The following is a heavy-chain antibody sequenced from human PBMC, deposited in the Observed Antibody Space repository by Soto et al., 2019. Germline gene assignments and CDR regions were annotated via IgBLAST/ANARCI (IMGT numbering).Heavy chain of an antibody. J-gene: IGHJ4*02. Sequence: EVQLLESGGGLVRPGGSLRLSCTASGFSFSSYALSWVRQAPGKGLEWVSTISGSDGKTYYADSVKGRFSISIDTSKTTLYLQMTSLRVEDTAVYYCARWSFPDYWGQGTRVTVS. CDR2: ISGSDGKT. D-gene: IGHD1-26*01. CDR3: ARWSFPDY. V-gene: IGHV3-23*01. CDR1: GFSFSSYA.